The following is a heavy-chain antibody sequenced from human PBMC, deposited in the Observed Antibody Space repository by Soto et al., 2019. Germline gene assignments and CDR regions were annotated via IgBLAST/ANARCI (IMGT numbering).Heavy chain of an antibody. V-gene: IGHV3-30-3*01. CDR3: ARAMDAAMASKDNWFDP. D-gene: IGHD5-18*01. CDR2: ISYDENNR. Sequence: QVQLVESGGGVVQPGRSLRLSCAASGFTFRSYNMHWVRQAPGKGLEWVAVISYDENNRYYTESVKGRFTISRDNSKNTLYLQGNSLRAEDTAVYYCARAMDAAMASKDNWFDPWGQGTLVTVSS. CDR1: GFTFRSYN. J-gene: IGHJ5*02.